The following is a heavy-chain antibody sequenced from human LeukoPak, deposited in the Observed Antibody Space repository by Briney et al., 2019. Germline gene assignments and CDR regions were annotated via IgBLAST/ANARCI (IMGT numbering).Heavy chain of an antibody. V-gene: IGHV3-23*01. CDR1: GFTFSSYS. CDR2: TSDRAGSS. CDR3: ARVPPGYYDSSGVTDAFDI. Sequence: GGSLRLSCAASGFTFSSYSMNWVRQAPGKGLEWVSTTSDRAGSSSYSDSVKGRFTISRDNSKNTLYLQMNSLRAEDTAVYYCARVPPGYYDSSGVTDAFDIWGQGTMVTVSS. D-gene: IGHD3-22*01. J-gene: IGHJ3*02.